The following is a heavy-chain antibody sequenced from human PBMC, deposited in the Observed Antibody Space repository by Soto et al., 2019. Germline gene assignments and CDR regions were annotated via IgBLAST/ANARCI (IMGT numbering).Heavy chain of an antibody. J-gene: IGHJ4*02. V-gene: IGHV3-23*01. D-gene: IGHD2-2*01. Sequence: PGGSLRLSCAASGFTFSSYAMSWVRQAPGKGLEWVSAISGSGGSTYYADSVKGRFTISRDNSKNTLYLQMNSLRAEDTAVYYCAKDGEPDIVVVPAAMAGFIDYWGQGTLVTVSS. CDR2: ISGSGGST. CDR3: AKDGEPDIVVVPAAMAGFIDY. CDR1: GFTFSSYA.